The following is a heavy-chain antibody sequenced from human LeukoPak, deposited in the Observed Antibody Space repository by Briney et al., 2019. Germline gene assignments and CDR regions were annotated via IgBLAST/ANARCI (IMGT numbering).Heavy chain of an antibody. CDR2: ISGGAGNT. Sequence: GGSLRLSCAVSEFTFSNYAMSWVRQAPGKGLEWVSAISGGAGNTYYADSVKGRFTISRDNSKNTLYLQMNSLRAEDTAVYYCATKGAGTARYFDYWGQGTLVTVSS. CDR1: EFTFSNYA. D-gene: IGHD6-19*01. V-gene: IGHV3-23*01. CDR3: ATKGAGTARYFDY. J-gene: IGHJ4*02.